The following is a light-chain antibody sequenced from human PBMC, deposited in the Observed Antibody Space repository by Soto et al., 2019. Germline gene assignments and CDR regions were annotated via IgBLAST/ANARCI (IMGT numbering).Light chain of an antibody. V-gene: IGKV1-27*01. Sequence: EIQMTQSPSSLSASVGDRVTITCRASQGISTYLAWYQQKPGKVPTLLIYGAPTLQSGVPSRLSGSGSGTDFTRIINSLQPEDVATYYYQTYDSAPWTFGQGNKVEI. CDR2: GAP. CDR1: QGISTY. CDR3: QTYDSAPWT. J-gene: IGKJ1*01.